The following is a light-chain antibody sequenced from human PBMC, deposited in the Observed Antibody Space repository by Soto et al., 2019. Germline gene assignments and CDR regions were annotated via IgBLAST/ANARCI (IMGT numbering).Light chain of an antibody. Sequence: DTQLTQSPSFLSASVGDRVTITCRASEGISSYLAWYQQKPGKGPKLLVYLAATLQSGVPSRFSGSGSGKEFTLTISSLQTEDFATYYCQQLNSYPLTFGGGTKVDIK. V-gene: IGKV1-9*01. CDR3: QQLNSYPLT. J-gene: IGKJ4*01. CDR1: EGISSY. CDR2: LAA.